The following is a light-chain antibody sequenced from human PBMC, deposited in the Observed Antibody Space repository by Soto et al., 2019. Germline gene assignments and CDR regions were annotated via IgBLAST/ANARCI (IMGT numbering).Light chain of an antibody. V-gene: IGKV3-20*01. CDR2: GAS. CDR1: QSLSSSY. Sequence: EIVLTQSPGTLSLSPGERATPSCRASQSLSSSYLVWYQQKPGQAPRLLIYGASRRATGIPDRFSGSGSGTDFTLTISRLEPEDFAVYYCQQYGSSPPFTFGPGTKVDIK. J-gene: IGKJ3*01. CDR3: QQYGSSPPFT.